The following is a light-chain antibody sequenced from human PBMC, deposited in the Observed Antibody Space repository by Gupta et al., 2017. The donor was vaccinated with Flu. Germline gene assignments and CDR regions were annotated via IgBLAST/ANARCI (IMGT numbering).Light chain of an antibody. CDR1: QDISNY. CDR2: DAS. CDR3: QQYDNLPLT. V-gene: IGKV1-33*01. J-gene: IGKJ4*01. Sequence: DIQMTQSPSSLSASVGDRVTITFQASQDISNYLNWYQQKPGKAPKLLIYDASNLETGVPSRFSGSGSGTDSTFTISSLQPEDIATYYCQQYDNLPLTFGGGTKVEIK.